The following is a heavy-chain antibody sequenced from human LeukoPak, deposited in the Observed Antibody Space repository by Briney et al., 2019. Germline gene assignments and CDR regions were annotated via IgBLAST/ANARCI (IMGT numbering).Heavy chain of an antibody. CDR1: GFTFSSYA. V-gene: IGHV3-23*01. CDR3: ARDMELRYFDWLPSEGCFDY. J-gene: IGHJ4*02. Sequence: GGSLRLSCAASGFTFSSYAMSWVRQAPGKGLEWVSAISGSGGSTYYADSVKGRFTISRDNSKNTLYLQMNSLRAEDTAVYYCARDMELRYFDWLPSEGCFDYWGQGTVVTVSS. CDR2: ISGSGGST. D-gene: IGHD3-9*01.